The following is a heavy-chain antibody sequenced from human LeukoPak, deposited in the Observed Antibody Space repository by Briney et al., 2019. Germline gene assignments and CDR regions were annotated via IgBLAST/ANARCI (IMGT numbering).Heavy chain of an antibody. Sequence: GGSLRLSCAASGFTFSDSAMTWVRRVPGKGLEWVSLISSSGGNTYYADSMKGRFTISRDNAKNSLYLQMNSLRAEDTALYYCGRDDGSGSLDYWGQGTLVTVSS. CDR2: ISSSGGNT. CDR3: GRDDGSGSLDY. D-gene: IGHD3-10*01. V-gene: IGHV3-23*01. CDR1: GFTFSDSA. J-gene: IGHJ4*02.